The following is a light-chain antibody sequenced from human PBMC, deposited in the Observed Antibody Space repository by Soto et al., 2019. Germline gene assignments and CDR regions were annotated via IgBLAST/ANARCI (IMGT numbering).Light chain of an antibody. CDR3: QHYNNWPRT. Sequence: EIVMTQSPATLSVSPGERATLSCRASQSVSSNLAWYQQKPGQAPRLLIYGASTRATGIPARFSGSGSGTEFILTISSLQSEDFADYYCQHYNNWPRTFGQGNKVEIK. CDR1: QSVSSN. J-gene: IGKJ1*01. V-gene: IGKV3-15*01. CDR2: GAS.